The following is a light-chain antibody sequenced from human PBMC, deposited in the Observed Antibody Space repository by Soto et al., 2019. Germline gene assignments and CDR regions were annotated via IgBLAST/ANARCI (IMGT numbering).Light chain of an antibody. J-gene: IGLJ3*02. Sequence: QSALTQPRSVSGSPGQSVTISCTGTSSDVGGYNFVSWYQQYPGKAPKLIIYDVSKRPSGVPDRSSGSKSGNTASLTISGLQAEDEADYYCCSYAGSYTLWVFGGGTKVTVL. V-gene: IGLV2-11*01. CDR2: DVS. CDR1: SSDVGGYNF. CDR3: CSYAGSYTLWV.